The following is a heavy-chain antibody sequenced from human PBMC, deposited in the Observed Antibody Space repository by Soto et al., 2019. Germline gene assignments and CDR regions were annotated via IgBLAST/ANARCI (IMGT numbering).Heavy chain of an antibody. CDR1: GYSFIDYY. CDR2: ISPKSGGT. V-gene: IGHV1-2*02. J-gene: IGHJ4*02. CDR3: ARPPGYISDWYYFDL. D-gene: IGHD3-9*01. Sequence: ASVKVSCKASGYSFIDYYIHWVRQAPGQGFEWMGRISPKSGGTNYSQKFEGRVTMTWDTSLNTAYMELSSLISDDTAVYYCARPPGYISDWYYFDLWGQGTLVTVSS.